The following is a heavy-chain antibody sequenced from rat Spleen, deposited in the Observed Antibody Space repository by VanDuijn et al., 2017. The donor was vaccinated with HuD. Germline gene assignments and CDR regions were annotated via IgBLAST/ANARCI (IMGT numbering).Heavy chain of an antibody. D-gene: IGHD1-6*01. CDR1: GLSFSNYD. V-gene: IGHV5-25*01. J-gene: IGHJ2*01. Sequence: EVQLVESGGGLVQPGRSMKLSCAASGLSFSNYDMAWVRQAPTKGLEWVASLSTSGGSTYYRDSVKGRFTVSRENAKSTLYLQMDSLRSEDTATYYCARRAYKTDYRGYFDYWGQGVMVIVSS. CDR2: LSTSGGST. CDR3: ARRAYKTDYRGYFDY.